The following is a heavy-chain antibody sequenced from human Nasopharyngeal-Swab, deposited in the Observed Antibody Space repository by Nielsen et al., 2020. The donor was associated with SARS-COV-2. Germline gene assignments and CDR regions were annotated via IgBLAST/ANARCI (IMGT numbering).Heavy chain of an antibody. CDR1: GFTFSSYG. V-gene: IGHV3-30*03. Sequence: GESLKISCAASGFTFSSYGMHWVRQVPGKGLEWVAVISYDGSNKYYADSVKGRFTISRDNSKNTLYLQMNSLRAEDTAVYYCARDNRRIADYYYYGMDVWGQGTTVTVSS. J-gene: IGHJ6*02. CDR2: ISYDGSNK. D-gene: IGHD6-13*01. CDR3: ARDNRRIADYYYYGMDV.